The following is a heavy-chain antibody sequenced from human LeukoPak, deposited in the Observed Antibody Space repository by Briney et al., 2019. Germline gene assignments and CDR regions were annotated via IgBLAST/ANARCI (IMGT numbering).Heavy chain of an antibody. CDR1: GFTFNNFA. V-gene: IGHV3-23*01. CDR2: ISGSGGST. CDR3: AKAGSSGWSSSGGDY. J-gene: IGHJ4*02. D-gene: IGHD6-19*01. Sequence: GGSLRLSCAASGFTFNNFAMSWVRQAPGKGLEWVSTISGSGGSTFYADSVKGRFPISRDNSKNTLFLQMDSLRVEDTAIYYCAKAGSSGWSSSGGDYWGQGSLVTVSS.